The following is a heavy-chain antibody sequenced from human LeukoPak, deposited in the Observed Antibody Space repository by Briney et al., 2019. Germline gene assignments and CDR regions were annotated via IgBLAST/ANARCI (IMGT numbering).Heavy chain of an antibody. J-gene: IGHJ4*02. Sequence: PSETLSLTRTVSGGSISSYYWSWIRQPPGKGLEWIGYIYYSGSTKYNPSLKSRVTISVDTSKSQFSLKLSSVTAADTAVYYCARQSHPSSSSWLLDHWGQGSLVTVSS. CDR3: ARQSHPSSSSWLLDH. D-gene: IGHD6-13*01. CDR2: IYYSGST. V-gene: IGHV4-59*08. CDR1: GGSISSYY.